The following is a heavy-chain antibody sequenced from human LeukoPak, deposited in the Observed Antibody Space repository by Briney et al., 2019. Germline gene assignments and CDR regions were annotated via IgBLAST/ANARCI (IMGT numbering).Heavy chain of an antibody. CDR1: GFTFSNYA. CDR2: ISGSGGST. V-gene: IGHV3-23*01. J-gene: IGHJ6*03. D-gene: IGHD3-9*01. Sequence: GGSLRLSWAASGFTFSNYAMNWVRQAPGKGLEWVSAISGSGGSTYYADSVKGRFTISRDNSKNTLYLQMNSLRAEDTAVYYCATTGYSDYYYYYMDVWGKGTTVTVSS. CDR3: ATTGYSDYYYYYMDV.